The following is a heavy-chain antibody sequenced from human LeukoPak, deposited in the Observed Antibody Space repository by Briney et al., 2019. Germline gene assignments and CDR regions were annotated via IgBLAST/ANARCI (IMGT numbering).Heavy chain of an antibody. CDR1: GFTFSSYW. J-gene: IGHJ6*02. V-gene: IGHV3-7*03. CDR3: ARSGSPTQEDYPYNAMDV. CDR2: IKQDGSEK. D-gene: IGHD1-26*01. Sequence: PGGSLRLSCAASGFTFSSYWMSWVRQAPGKGLEWVANIKQDGSEKYYVDSVKGRFTISRDNAKNSLYLQMDSLKADDTAVYYCARSGSPTQEDYPYNAMDVWGQGTTVTVSS.